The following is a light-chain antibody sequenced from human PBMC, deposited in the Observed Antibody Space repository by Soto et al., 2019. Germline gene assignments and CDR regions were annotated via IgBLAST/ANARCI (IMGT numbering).Light chain of an antibody. Sequence: EIVLTHSPATLALSPWERATLSFRASQSVSSYLAWYQQKPGQAPRLLIYDASNRATGIPARFSGSGSGTDFTLTISSLQPDDFATYYCQQYNHYSGLTFGGGTKVDIK. CDR1: QSVSSY. J-gene: IGKJ4*01. CDR2: DAS. CDR3: QQYNHYSGLT. V-gene: IGKV3-11*01.